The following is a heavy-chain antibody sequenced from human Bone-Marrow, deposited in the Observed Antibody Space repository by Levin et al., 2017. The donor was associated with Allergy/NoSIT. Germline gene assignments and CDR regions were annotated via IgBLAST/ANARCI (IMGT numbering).Heavy chain of an antibody. J-gene: IGHJ5*02. D-gene: IGHD2-8*01. Sequence: GASVKVSCKASGYNLNTYGLSWVRQAPGQGLEWMGWISASNSHTKYAQKFQDRVTMTTDASTRTAYMELRSLTSDDTAVYYCARVQGALMIYTIDHWGQGTLVTVSS. CDR3: ARVQGALMIYTIDH. CDR1: GYNLNTYG. V-gene: IGHV1-18*01. CDR2: ISASNSHT.